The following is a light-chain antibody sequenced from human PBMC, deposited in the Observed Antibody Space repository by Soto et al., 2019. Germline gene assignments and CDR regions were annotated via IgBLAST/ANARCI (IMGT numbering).Light chain of an antibody. CDR3: QQGDSFPIT. CDR1: QSISTW. J-gene: IGKJ5*01. CDR2: AAS. Sequence: DIQMTQSPSSVSASVGDTVTITWRASQSISTWLAWYQQKPGTVPKLLIYAASSLQSGVPSRFSGSGAGTEFTLTITSLQPEDFGTYYCQQGDSFPITFGQGTRLEIK. V-gene: IGKV1-12*01.